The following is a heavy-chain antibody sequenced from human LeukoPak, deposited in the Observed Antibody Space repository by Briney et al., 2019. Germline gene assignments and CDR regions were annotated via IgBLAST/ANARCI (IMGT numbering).Heavy chain of an antibody. V-gene: IGHV3-33*01. CDR2: IRYDGTNK. D-gene: IGHD3-3*01. CDR3: ARDEKYDFWSGYGIDY. CDR1: GFTFSSYG. Sequence: GGSLRLSCAASGFTFSSYGMHWVRQAPGEGLEWVAVIRYDGTNKYYVDSVKGRFTISRDNSKNTLYLQMNSLRAEDTAVYYCARDEKYDFWSGYGIDYWGQGTLVTVSS. J-gene: IGHJ4*02.